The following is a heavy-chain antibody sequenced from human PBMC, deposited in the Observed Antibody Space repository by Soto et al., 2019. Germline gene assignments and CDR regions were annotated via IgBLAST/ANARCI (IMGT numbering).Heavy chain of an antibody. V-gene: IGHV3-33*01. CDR1: GFTFSAFA. D-gene: IGHD2-8*01. Sequence: GGSLRLSCTTSGFTFSAFALHWVRQAPGKGLEWVAILWPDGNEEYYADSVKGRFTISSDNSKNTLSLQMDSLRAEDTAVYYCATGSSCSNGVRYNLGWFGPWGQGTLVTVSS. CDR3: ATGSSCSNGVRYNLGWFGP. CDR2: LWPDGNEE. J-gene: IGHJ5*02.